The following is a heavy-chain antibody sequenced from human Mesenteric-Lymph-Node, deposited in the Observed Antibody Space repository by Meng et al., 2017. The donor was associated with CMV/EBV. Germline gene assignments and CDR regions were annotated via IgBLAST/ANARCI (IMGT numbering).Heavy chain of an antibody. CDR2: IYNIGST. CDR1: GDSISRYY. V-gene: IGHV4-59*01. CDR3: AREAYSSSAYFDY. J-gene: IGHJ4*02. Sequence: GSLRLSCTVSGDSISRYYWSWIRLPPGKGLEWIGYIYNIGSTNYNPSLKSRVTISIDTSKSQLSLKLTSVTAADTAVYYCAREAYSSSAYFDYWGQGALVTVSS. D-gene: IGHD6-6*01.